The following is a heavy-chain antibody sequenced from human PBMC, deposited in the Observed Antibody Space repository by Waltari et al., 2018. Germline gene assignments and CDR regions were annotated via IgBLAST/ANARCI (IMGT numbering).Heavy chain of an antibody. Sequence: QVHLVQSGAEVRKPGASVKVSCKGSGYTFTGYYIQWLRQAPGQGLEWMGWIDPNTGGTKLAQKLQGMVTMTRDTSINTVYMELSSLGSDDTAVYYCARDLYDSRVPGDYFDYWGQGTLVTVSS. V-gene: IGHV1-2*02. CDR2: IDPNTGGT. D-gene: IGHD3-16*01. CDR1: GYTFTGYY. CDR3: ARDLYDSRVPGDYFDY. J-gene: IGHJ4*02.